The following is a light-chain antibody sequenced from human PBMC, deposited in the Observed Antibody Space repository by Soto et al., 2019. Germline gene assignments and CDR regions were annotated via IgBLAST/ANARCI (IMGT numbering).Light chain of an antibody. J-gene: IGKJ5*01. Sequence: EIVMRQSPATLSVSPGDRAPLSCRASQSVISNLAWYQQKPGQAPRLLIYGASTRATGIPARFSGSGAGTDFTLTISSLEPEDFAAYYCQKRNYWQVTVGHGTRLEIK. CDR2: GAS. CDR1: QSVISN. CDR3: QKRNYWQVT. V-gene: IGKV3-15*01.